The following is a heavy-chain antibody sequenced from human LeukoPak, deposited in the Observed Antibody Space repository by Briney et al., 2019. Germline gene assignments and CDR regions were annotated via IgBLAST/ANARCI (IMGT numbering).Heavy chain of an antibody. J-gene: IGHJ4*02. Sequence: GGSLRLSCAASGFTFSSYGVHWVRQAPGKGPEWVAVISYDGSNKYYADSVKGRFTISRDNSKNTLYLQMNSLRAEDTAVYYCARNGLGATTPNFDYWGQGTLVTVSS. D-gene: IGHD1-26*01. V-gene: IGHV3-30*03. CDR1: GFTFSSYG. CDR2: ISYDGSNK. CDR3: ARNGLGATTPNFDY.